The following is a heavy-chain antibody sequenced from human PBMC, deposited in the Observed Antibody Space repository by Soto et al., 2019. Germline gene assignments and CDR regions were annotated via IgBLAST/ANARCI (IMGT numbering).Heavy chain of an antibody. CDR3: ATSFRYFDN. CDR2: ISGRGTNT. V-gene: IGHV3-23*01. Sequence: PGGSLRLSCAASGSISTTTPLSWVRQAPGKGLEWVSTISGRGTNTYYAGSVKGRFIISRDNLKNTVNLQMNGLGVEDTAIYYCATSFRYFDNWGQGTRVTVSS. CDR1: GSISTTTP. J-gene: IGHJ4*02.